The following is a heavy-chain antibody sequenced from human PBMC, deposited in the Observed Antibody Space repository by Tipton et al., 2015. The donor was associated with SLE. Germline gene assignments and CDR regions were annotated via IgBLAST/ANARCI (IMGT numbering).Heavy chain of an antibody. D-gene: IGHD3-16*01. CDR2: FRADGSNK. CDR1: GFTFSTSA. J-gene: IGHJ4*02. V-gene: IGHV3-30*02. Sequence: SLRLSCAASGFTFSTSAMHWVRQAPGKGLEWVAFFRADGSNKDYADSVKGRFTISRDNSKNTLYLQMNRLRVEDTAVYYCAGGTGAYFDHWGQGTLVTVSS. CDR3: AGGTGAYFDH.